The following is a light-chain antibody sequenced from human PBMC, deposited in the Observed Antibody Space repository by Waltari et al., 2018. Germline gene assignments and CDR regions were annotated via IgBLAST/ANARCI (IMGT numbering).Light chain of an antibody. CDR1: SAIHVGTYK. Sequence: QAVLTQPASLSASPGASASLTCPLRSAIHVGTYKLYLYQQRPGSPPQFLVKYKSDSDKPRGSGVPSHFSASRDTSANAGILLISGLQPEDEADYYCMILHNNAVVFGGGTKLTVL. CDR2: YKSDSDK. J-gene: IGLJ3*02. CDR3: MILHNNAVV. V-gene: IGLV5-45*01.